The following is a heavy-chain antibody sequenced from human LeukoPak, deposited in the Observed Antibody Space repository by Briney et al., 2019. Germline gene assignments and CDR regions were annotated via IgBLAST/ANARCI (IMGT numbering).Heavy chain of an antibody. Sequence: SETLSLTCTVAGGSIRSYYWSWIRQPAGKGLEWIGRINTSGSTYYNPSLKSRVTMSVDTSKNQFSLKLSSVTAADTAVYYCARHMYYYDSSGSWSGRAGKRTAFDIWGQGTMVTVSS. CDR1: GGSIRSYY. CDR2: INTSGST. CDR3: ARHMYYYDSSGSWSGRAGKRTAFDI. V-gene: IGHV4-4*07. D-gene: IGHD3-22*01. J-gene: IGHJ3*02.